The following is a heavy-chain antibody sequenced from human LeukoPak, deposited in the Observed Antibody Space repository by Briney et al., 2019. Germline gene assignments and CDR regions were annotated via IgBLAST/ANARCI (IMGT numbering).Heavy chain of an antibody. CDR2: MNPNSGNT. CDR3: ARRLGYCSSTSCHGANDY. CDR1: GYTFTSYD. Sequence: ASVKVSCKASGYTFTSYDINWVRQATGQGLEWMGWMNPNSGNTGYAQKFQGRVTMTRNTSISTAYMELSSLRSEDTAVYYCARRLGYCSSTSCHGANDYWGQGTLVTVSS. J-gene: IGHJ4*02. D-gene: IGHD2-2*01. V-gene: IGHV1-8*01.